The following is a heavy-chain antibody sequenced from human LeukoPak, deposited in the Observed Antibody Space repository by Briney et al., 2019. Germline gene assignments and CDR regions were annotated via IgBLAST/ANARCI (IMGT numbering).Heavy chain of an antibody. CDR3: ARSFSGYDY. Sequence: PGGSLRLSCAASGFTFTTYGMHWVRQAPGKGLEWVAVISYDGSYKYYVDSMKGRFTISRDNAKNSLYLQMNSLRAEDTGVYYCARSFSGYDYWGQGTLVSVSS. D-gene: IGHD3-22*01. CDR2: ISYDGSYK. V-gene: IGHV3-30*03. CDR1: GFTFTTYG. J-gene: IGHJ4*02.